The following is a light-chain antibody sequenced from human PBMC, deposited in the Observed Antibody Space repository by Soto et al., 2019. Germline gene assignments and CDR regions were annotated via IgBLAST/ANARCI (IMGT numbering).Light chain of an antibody. CDR1: QSVSSY. J-gene: IGKJ4*01. CDR3: QQYNNWPPLT. V-gene: IGKV3D-15*01. Sequence: EVVLTQSPATLSLSPGERVTLSCRASQSVSSYLAWYQQKPGQAPRLLIYSASTRATGTPARFSGSGSGTEFTLTISRLQSEDFAVYYCQQYNNWPPLTFGGGTKVDI. CDR2: SAS.